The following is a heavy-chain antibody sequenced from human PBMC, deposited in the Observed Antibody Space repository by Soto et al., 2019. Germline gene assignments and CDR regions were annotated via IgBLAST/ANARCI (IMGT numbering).Heavy chain of an antibody. CDR3: ARDVVTAVAGSVNCFDP. CDR2: IWYDGTKN. J-gene: IGHJ5*02. V-gene: IGHV3-33*01. Sequence: VQLVESGGGVVQSGRSLTLSCAASGFSLRTYGMHWLRRAPGKGLEWVAFIWYDGTKNVYASSGKGRSTFSKDNSNNSLYLRMSGLRADDTAVYYCARDVVTAVAGSVNCFDPWGQGTLVTVSS. CDR1: GFSLRTYG. D-gene: IGHD6-19*01.